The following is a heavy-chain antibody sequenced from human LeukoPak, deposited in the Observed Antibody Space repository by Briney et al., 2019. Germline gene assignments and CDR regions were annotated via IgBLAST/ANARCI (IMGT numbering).Heavy chain of an antibody. V-gene: IGHV4-34*09. CDR3: ASLGVSYGSGSPEYYFDY. D-gene: IGHD3-10*01. CDR1: GGSFSGYY. Sequence: SETLSLTCAVYGGSFSGYYWSWIRQPPGKGLEWIGEINHSGSTNYNPSLKSRVTISVDTSKNQFSLKLSSVTAADTAVYYCASLGVSYGSGSPEYYFDYWGQGTLVTVSS. J-gene: IGHJ4*02. CDR2: INHSGST.